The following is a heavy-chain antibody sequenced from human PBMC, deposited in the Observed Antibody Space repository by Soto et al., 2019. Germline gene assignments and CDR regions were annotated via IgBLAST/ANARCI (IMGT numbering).Heavy chain of an antibody. Sequence: EVQLLESGGGLVQPGGSLRLSCAASGFTFSSYAMSWVRQAPGKGLEWVSAISGSGGSTYYADSVKGRFTISRDNSKNTLYLQMNSLRAEDTAVYYCAKVGGKKYYDSSGYYYVPYYYYGMDVWGQGTTVTVSS. CDR2: ISGSGGST. D-gene: IGHD3-22*01. J-gene: IGHJ6*02. V-gene: IGHV3-23*01. CDR1: GFTFSSYA. CDR3: AKVGGKKYYDSSGYYYVPYYYYGMDV.